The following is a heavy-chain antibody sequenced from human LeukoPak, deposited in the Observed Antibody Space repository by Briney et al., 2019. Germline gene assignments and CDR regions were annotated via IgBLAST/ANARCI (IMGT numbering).Heavy chain of an antibody. CDR2: IYYSGSP. D-gene: IGHD6-13*01. V-gene: IGHV4-59*01. CDR3: ARDRAAVSWFDP. J-gene: IGHJ5*02. Sequence: SETLSLTCTVSGGSISSYYWSWIRQPPGKGLEWIGYIYYSGSPIYNPSLKSRVTISVDTSKNQFSLKLSSVTAADTAVYYCARDRAAVSWFDPWGQGTLVTVSS. CDR1: GGSISSYY.